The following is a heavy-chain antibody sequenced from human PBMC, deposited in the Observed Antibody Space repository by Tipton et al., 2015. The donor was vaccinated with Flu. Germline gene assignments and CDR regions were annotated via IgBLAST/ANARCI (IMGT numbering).Heavy chain of an antibody. CDR3: AKGASALYSSSSPLDY. V-gene: IGHV3-30*02. CDR2: IRYDGSNK. J-gene: IGHJ4*02. Sequence: LTCAASGFTFSSYGMHWVRQAPGKGLEWVAFIRYDGSNKYYADSVKGRFTISRDNSKNTLYLQMNSLRAEDTAVYYCAKGASALYSSSSPLDYWGQGTLVTVSS. CDR1: GFTFSSYG. D-gene: IGHD6-6*01.